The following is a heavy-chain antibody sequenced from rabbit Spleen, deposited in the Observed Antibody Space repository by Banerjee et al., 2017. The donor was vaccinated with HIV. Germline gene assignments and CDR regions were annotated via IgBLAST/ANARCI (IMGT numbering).Heavy chain of an antibody. J-gene: IGHJ6*01. V-gene: IGHV1S45*01. D-gene: IGHD8-1*01. CDR3: ARDTGSSFSSYGMDL. CDR1: GFSFRSSDY. CDR2: IAGSSSDFT. Sequence: QEQLEESGGDLVKPGASLTLTCTASGFSFRSSDYMCGVRQAPGKGLEWISCIAGSSSDFTYSASWAKGRFTISKTSSTTVTLQMTSLTAADTATYFCARDTGSSFSSYGMDLWGPGTLVTVS.